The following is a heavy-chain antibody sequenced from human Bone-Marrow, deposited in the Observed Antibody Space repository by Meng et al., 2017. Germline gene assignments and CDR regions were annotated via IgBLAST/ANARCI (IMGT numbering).Heavy chain of an antibody. CDR3: TRDRDWGGNYDNRLFDY. J-gene: IGHJ4*02. V-gene: IGHV3-49*04. D-gene: IGHD3-22*01. CDR1: GFTFGDYA. Sequence: GESLKISCTASGFTFGDYAMSWVRQAPGKGLEWVGFTRRTAYGGTTEYAASVKGRFTISRDDSKSIAYLQMNSLKTEDTAVYYCTRDRDWGGNYDNRLFDYWGQGNRVTVYS. CDR2: TRRTAYGGTT.